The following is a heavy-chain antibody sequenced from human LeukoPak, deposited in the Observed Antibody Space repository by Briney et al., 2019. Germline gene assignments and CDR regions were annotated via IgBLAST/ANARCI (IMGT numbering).Heavy chain of an antibody. D-gene: IGHD2-2*01. CDR2: IYTSGST. CDR3: ARDFHVVPAANHDAFDI. CDR1: GGSISSGSYY. J-gene: IGHJ3*02. V-gene: IGHV4-61*02. Sequence: PSQTLSLTCTVSGGSISSGSYYWSWIRQPAGKGLEWIGRIYTSGSTNYNPSLKSRVTISVDTSKNQFSLKLSSVTAADTAVYYCARDFHVVPAANHDAFDIWGQGTMVTVSS.